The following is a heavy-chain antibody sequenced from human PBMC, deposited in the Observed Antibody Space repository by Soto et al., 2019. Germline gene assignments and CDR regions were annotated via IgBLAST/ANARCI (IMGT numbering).Heavy chain of an antibody. V-gene: IGHV3-21*01. CDR1: GFTFSSSS. D-gene: IGHD5-18*01. J-gene: IGHJ4*02. CDR2: ISSSSSYI. CDR3: ARDQPGYSYGYGLGY. Sequence: GGSLRLSCAASGFTFSSSSMNWVRQAPGKGLEWVSSISSSSSYIYYADSVKGRFTISRDNAKNSLYLQMNSLRAEDTAVYYCARDQPGYSYGYGLGYWGQGTLVTVSS.